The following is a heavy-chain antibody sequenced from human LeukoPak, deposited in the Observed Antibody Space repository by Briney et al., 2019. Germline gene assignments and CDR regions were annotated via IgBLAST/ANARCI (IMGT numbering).Heavy chain of an antibody. Sequence: QPGRSLRLSCAAAGFTFDDDAMHWVRQAPGKGLEWVSGISWNSGSIGYADSVKGRFTISRDTAKNSLYLQMNSLRAEDTALYYCAKGHSDYYGSGSYFDYWGQGTLVTVSS. J-gene: IGHJ4*02. CDR3: AKGHSDYYGSGSYFDY. V-gene: IGHV3-9*01. CDR1: GFTFDDDA. CDR2: ISWNSGSI. D-gene: IGHD3-10*01.